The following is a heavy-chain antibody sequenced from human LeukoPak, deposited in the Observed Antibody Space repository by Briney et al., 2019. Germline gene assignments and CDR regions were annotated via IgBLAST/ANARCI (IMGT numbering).Heavy chain of an antibody. J-gene: IGHJ5*02. V-gene: IGHV4-59*01. Sequence: SETLSLTCTVSGGSISSYYRSWIRQPPGKGLEWIGYIYYSGSTNYNPSLKSRVTISVDTSKNQFSLKLSSVTAADTAVYYCARYDILTGYRQTNWFDPWGQGTLVTVSS. CDR2: IYYSGST. CDR1: GGSISSYY. D-gene: IGHD3-9*01. CDR3: ARYDILTGYRQTNWFDP.